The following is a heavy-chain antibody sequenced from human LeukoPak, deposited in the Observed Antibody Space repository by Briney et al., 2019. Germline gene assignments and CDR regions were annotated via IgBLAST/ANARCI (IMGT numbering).Heavy chain of an antibody. J-gene: IGHJ5*02. CDR2: IYTAGNT. CDR1: GGSISSGSYY. D-gene: IGHD3-10*01. V-gene: IGHV4-61*02. CDR3: ARGGYYGSGNDFRFDP. Sequence: PSETLSLTCSVSGGSISSGSYYWGWIRQPAGKGLEWIGRIYTAGNTYYNPSLKGRVTISVDQSKNQFSLKLSSVTAADTAIYYCARGGYYGSGNDFRFDPWGQGTLVTVSS.